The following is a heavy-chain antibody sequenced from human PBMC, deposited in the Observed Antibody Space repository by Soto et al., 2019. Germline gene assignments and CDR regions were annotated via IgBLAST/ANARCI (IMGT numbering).Heavy chain of an antibody. Sequence: QVQLVQSGAEVRKPGASVKVSCKASGYTFTTYGISWVRQAPGQGLEWKGWISGYNGHTKYAQKFQGRVTMTPDTSXXPVSMDLRSLRSDDTAGYYWARGGEMPYYYYGLDVWGQGTTVTVSS. V-gene: IGHV1-18*01. CDR1: GYTFTTYG. CDR3: ARGGEMPYYYYGLDV. CDR2: ISGYNGHT. J-gene: IGHJ6*02. D-gene: IGHD3-16*01.